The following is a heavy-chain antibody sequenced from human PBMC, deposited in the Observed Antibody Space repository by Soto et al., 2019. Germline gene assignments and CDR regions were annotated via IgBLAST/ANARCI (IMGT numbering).Heavy chain of an antibody. CDR1: GGTFNTFA. CDR3: ARDKERQRLGGNYYYAMDI. CDR2: IIPIFRTP. V-gene: IGHV1-69*12. J-gene: IGHJ6*02. Sequence: QVQLVQSGAEVKKPGSSVKVSCKASGGTFNTFAISWVRQAPGQGFEWLGGIIPIFRTPDYAQKFQGRVTIIADESAGTAYMELSSLRSEDTAVYYCARDKERQRLGGNYYYAMDIWGQGPTVTVSS. D-gene: IGHD5-12*01.